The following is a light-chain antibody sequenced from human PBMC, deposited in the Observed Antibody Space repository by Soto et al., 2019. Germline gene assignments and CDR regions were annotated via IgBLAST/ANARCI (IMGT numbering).Light chain of an antibody. CDR2: DAS. Sequence: EIVLKQSPDTLSLSPGEIATLSCRASQSVKNNYLAWYQQKPGEPPRFLIYDASSRATGIPDRFSGSGSGTDFTLTISRLEPEDFAVYYCQQYGSTPLTFGGGTKVDIK. V-gene: IGKV3-20*01. CDR1: QSVKNNY. J-gene: IGKJ4*01. CDR3: QQYGSTPLT.